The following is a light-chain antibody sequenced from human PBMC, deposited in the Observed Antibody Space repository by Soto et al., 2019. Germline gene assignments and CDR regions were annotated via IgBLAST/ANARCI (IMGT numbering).Light chain of an antibody. CDR2: DTN. Sequence: QSVLTQPPSASGTPGQRVTISCFGSSSNIGTNNVNWYQQLPGTAPKLLIYDTNQQATGVPDRFSGSRSGTSASLAIHGLQSEDEADYHCAAWDDSLNGPVFGGGTKVTVL. CDR3: AAWDDSLNGPV. J-gene: IGLJ2*01. V-gene: IGLV1-44*01. CDR1: SSNIGTNN.